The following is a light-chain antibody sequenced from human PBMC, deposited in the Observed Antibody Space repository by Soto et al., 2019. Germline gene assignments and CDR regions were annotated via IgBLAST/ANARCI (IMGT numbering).Light chain of an antibody. CDR2: GAS. J-gene: IGKJ5*01. Sequence: EIVMTQSPATLSVSPGERATLSCRASQSVSSNLAWYQQKPGQAPRLLIYGASSRATGIPVRFSGSGSGTEFTLTISSLQSEDFAVYSCQQYYTWPLTFGQGTRLEIK. CDR3: QQYYTWPLT. CDR1: QSVSSN. V-gene: IGKV3-15*01.